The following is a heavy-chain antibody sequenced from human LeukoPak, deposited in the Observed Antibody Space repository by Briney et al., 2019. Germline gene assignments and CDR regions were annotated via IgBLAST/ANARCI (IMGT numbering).Heavy chain of an antibody. D-gene: IGHD6-6*01. CDR2: ISGRGSNT. CDR3: AKGVSSSSPFDY. J-gene: IGHJ4*02. CDR1: GFTFSSCA. Sequence: GGSLRLSCAASGFTFSSCAMSWVRQAPGKGLEWVSSISGRGSNTYYGNSVKGRFTISRDNSKNTLYPQLNSLRAEDTAVYYCAKGVSSSSPFDYWGQGTLVTVSS. V-gene: IGHV3-23*01.